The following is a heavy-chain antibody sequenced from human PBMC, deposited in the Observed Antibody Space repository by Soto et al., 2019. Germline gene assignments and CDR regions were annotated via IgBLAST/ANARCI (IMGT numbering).Heavy chain of an antibody. CDR3: ARDMGYYDSSGYPTRDFAY. CDR2: ISYGGTNK. D-gene: IGHD3-22*01. J-gene: IGHJ4*02. V-gene: IGHV3-30-3*01. Sequence: GGSLRLSCAASGFSFSSYAMHWVRQAPGKGLEWVASISYGGTNKYYADSVKGRFTISRDNSENTLYLQMNSLRAEDTAVYYCARDMGYYDSSGYPTRDFAYWGQGTLVTVSS. CDR1: GFSFSSYA.